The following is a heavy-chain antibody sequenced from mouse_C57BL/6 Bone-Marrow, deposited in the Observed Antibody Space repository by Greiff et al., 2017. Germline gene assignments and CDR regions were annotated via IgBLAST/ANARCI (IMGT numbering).Heavy chain of an antibody. V-gene: IGHV1-39*01. J-gene: IGHJ1*03. CDR1: GYSFTDYN. CDR3: ARSYYYGSSYRYFDV. CDR2: INPNYGTT. D-gene: IGHD1-1*01. Sequence: EVKLMESGPELVKPGASVKISCKASGYSFTDYNMNWVKQSNGKSLEWIGVINPNYGTTSYNQKFKGKATLTVDQSSSTAYMQLNSLTSEDSAVYYCARSYYYGSSYRYFDVWGTGTTVTVSS.